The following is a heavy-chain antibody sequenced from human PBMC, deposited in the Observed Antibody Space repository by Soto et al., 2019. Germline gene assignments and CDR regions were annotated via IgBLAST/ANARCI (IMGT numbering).Heavy chain of an antibody. J-gene: IGHJ4*02. Sequence: QITLKESGPTLVKPTQTLTLTCTFSGFSLKTDGVGVGWIRQPPGKALEWLALIYWDDDKRYIPSLESRLTXTXXTSKNQVVLTMPNMDPVDTATYYCAHTMPPRISDFWGQGTQVTVSS. CDR2: IYWDDDK. V-gene: IGHV2-5*02. CDR1: GFSLKTDGVG. D-gene: IGHD2-2*01. CDR3: AHTMPPRISDF.